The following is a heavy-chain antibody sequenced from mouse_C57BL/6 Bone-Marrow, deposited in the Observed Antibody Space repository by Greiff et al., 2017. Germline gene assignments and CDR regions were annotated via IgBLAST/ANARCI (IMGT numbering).Heavy chain of an antibody. J-gene: IGHJ4*01. V-gene: IGHV1-50*01. D-gene: IGHD1-1*02. Sequence: QVQLQQPGAELVKPGASVKLSCKASGYTFTSYWMQWVKQRPGQGLEWIGDIDPSASYTNYNQKFKGKATLTVDTSYSTPYMPLSSLTSEDTTVYYCAIWYPMDYGGQGTSVTVSS. CDR3: AIWYPMDY. CDR1: GYTFTSYW. CDR2: IDPSASYT.